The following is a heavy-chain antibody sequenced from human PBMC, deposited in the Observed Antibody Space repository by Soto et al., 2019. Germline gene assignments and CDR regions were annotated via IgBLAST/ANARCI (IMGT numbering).Heavy chain of an antibody. CDR2: ISAYNGNT. V-gene: IGHV1-18*01. CDR3: TRDGPPFDY. Sequence: QVQLVESGAELKKPGASVKVSCKASGYTFTTYAISWVRQAPGQGLEWMGWISAYNGNTKYAQNLQGRVTMTTDTSTSTAYMELRSLRSDDTVVYYCTRDGPPFDYWGQGTLVTVSS. J-gene: IGHJ4*02. CDR1: GYTFTTYA.